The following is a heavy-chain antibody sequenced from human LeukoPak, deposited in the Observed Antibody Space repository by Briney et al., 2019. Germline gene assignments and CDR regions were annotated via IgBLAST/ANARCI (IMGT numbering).Heavy chain of an antibody. CDR1: GFTFSNYW. CDR2: INSDGSST. CDR3: AREGRGYSYAFEY. J-gene: IGHJ4*02. V-gene: IGHV3-74*01. D-gene: IGHD5-18*01. Sequence: GGPLRLSCAASGFTFSNYWMHWVRQAPGKGLVWVSRINSDGSSTTYADSVKGRFPISRDNGQNTLYLQMNSLRAEDTAVYYCAREGRGYSYAFEYWGQGTLVTVSS.